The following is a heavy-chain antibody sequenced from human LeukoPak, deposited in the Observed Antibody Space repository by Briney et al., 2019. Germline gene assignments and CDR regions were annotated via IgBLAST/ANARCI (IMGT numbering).Heavy chain of an antibody. CDR3: ARDRMGGSFDY. Sequence: GGSLRPSCAASGFAFSTYAMNWVRQAPGKGLEWVSFITSDSNTIYYADSMKGRFTISRDNAENSLYLQMNSLSAEDTAVYYCARDRMGGSFDYWGQGTLVTVSS. CDR2: ITSDSNTI. D-gene: IGHD2-15*01. J-gene: IGHJ4*02. V-gene: IGHV3-48*01. CDR1: GFAFSTYA.